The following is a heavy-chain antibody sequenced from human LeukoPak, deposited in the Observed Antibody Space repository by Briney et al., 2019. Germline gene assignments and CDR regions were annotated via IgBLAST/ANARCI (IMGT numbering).Heavy chain of an antibody. Sequence: SETLSLTCTVSGASVRSHYWSWIRQTPGKGLEWLGYGFYIGRTNYNPSLGSRVAISLDTSKNQFSLRLTAVTAADTAAYYCARRDGDNYDFDYWGQGILVTVSS. CDR1: GASVRSHY. D-gene: IGHD5-24*01. CDR2: GFYIGRT. CDR3: ARRDGDNYDFDY. V-gene: IGHV4-59*02. J-gene: IGHJ4*02.